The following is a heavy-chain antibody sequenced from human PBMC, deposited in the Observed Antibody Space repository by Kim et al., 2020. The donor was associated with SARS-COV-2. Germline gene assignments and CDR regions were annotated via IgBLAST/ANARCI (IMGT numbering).Heavy chain of an antibody. V-gene: IGHV4-59*13. J-gene: IGHJ3*02. CDR1: GGSISSYY. D-gene: IGHD3-3*01. Sequence: SETLSLTCTVSGGSISSYYWSWIRQPPGKGLEWIGYIYYSGSTNYNPSLKSRVTISVDTSKNQFSLKLSSVTAADTAVYYCAREHKKTIFGVVGAFDIWGQGTMVTVSS. CDR2: IYYSGST. CDR3: AREHKKTIFGVVGAFDI.